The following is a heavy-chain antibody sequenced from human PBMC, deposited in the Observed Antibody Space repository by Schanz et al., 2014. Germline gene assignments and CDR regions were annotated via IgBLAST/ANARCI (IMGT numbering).Heavy chain of an antibody. CDR2: ISDSGDTA. Sequence: EVQLVESGGGLIQPGGSLRLSCAASGFTFTNYAMSWVRQAPGKGLEWVSLISDSGDTAYYADSVKGRFTISRDNSKNTVYIQMNSLRAEDTAVYYCARGGPAYYFDDWGQGTLVTVPS. CDR1: GFTFTNYA. J-gene: IGHJ4*02. CDR3: ARGGPAYYFDD. V-gene: IGHV3-23*04.